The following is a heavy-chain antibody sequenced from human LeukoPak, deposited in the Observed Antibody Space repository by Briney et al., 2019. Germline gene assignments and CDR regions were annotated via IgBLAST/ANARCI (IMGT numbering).Heavy chain of an antibody. CDR3: ARDRRYCSSTSCSPSTYYYYYGMDV. CDR1: GFTFSSYA. Sequence: PGRSLRLSCAASGFTFSSYAMYWVRQSPGKGLEWVAVISYDGSNKYYADSVKGRFTISRHNSKNTLYLQMNSLRAEDTAVYYCARDRRYCSSTSCSPSTYYYYYGMDVWGQGTTVTVSS. J-gene: IGHJ6*02. V-gene: IGHV3-30*14. CDR2: ISYDGSNK. D-gene: IGHD2-2*01.